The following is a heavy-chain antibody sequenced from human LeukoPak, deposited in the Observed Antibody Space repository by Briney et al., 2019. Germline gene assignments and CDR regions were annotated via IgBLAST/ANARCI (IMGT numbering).Heavy chain of an antibody. J-gene: IGHJ4*02. CDR2: IRYDGSNK. Sequence: PGGSLRLSCAASGLTFSSYGMHWVRQAPGKGLEWVAFIRYDGSNKYYADSVKGRFTISRDNSKNTLYLQMNSLRAEDTAVYYCAKFSTPFDYWGQGTLVTVSS. CDR3: AKFSTPFDY. V-gene: IGHV3-30*02. CDR1: GLTFSSYG.